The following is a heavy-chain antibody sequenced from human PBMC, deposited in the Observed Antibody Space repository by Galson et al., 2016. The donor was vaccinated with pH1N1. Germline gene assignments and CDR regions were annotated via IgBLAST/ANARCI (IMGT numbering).Heavy chain of an antibody. D-gene: IGHD4-17*01. V-gene: IGHV3-21*01. CDR3: VRDNTMTTPLVLFDV. Sequence: SLRLSCAASGFTFNYYTINWVRQVPGKGLEWVSSITGSGQYISYADSVKGRFTISRDNAKNSVFLQMSSLRAEDTAAYYCVRDNTMTTPLVLFDVWGQGTMVTVSS. CDR1: GFTFNYYT. CDR2: ITGSGQYI. J-gene: IGHJ3*01.